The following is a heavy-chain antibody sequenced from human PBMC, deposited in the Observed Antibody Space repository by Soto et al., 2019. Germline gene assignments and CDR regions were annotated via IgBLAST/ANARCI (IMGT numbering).Heavy chain of an antibody. J-gene: IGHJ6*02. D-gene: IGHD3-3*01. CDR3: ARGTSTIFGVVIMANYYYYGMDV. Sequence: ASVNVSCKASGYTFTIYDINWVRQATGQGLEWMGWMNPNSGNTGYAQKFQGRVTMTRNTSISTAYMELSSLRSEDTAVYYCARGTSTIFGVVIMANYYYYGMDVWG. CDR2: MNPNSGNT. V-gene: IGHV1-8*01. CDR1: GYTFTIYD.